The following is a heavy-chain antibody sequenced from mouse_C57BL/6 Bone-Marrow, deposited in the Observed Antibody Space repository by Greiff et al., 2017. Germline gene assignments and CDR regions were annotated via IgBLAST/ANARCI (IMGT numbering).Heavy chain of an antibody. D-gene: IGHD2-2*01. CDR1: GYTFTSYW. J-gene: IGHJ1*03. V-gene: IGHV1-52*01. Sequence: QVQLQQSGAGLVRPGSSVKLSCKASGYTFTSYWMHWVKQRPIQGLEWIGNIDPSDSETHYNQKFKDKGTLTVDKSSSTPYLQLSCLTSKNSAVYYCASVNLYYGYPYWYFDVWGTGTTLTVSS. CDR2: IDPSDSET. CDR3: ASVNLYYGYPYWYFDV.